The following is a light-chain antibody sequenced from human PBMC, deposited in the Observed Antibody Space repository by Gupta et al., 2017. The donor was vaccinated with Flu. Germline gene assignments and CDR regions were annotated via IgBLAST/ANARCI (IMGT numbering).Light chain of an antibody. CDR1: QSVSTN. Sequence: EIVMTQSPATLSVSPGERATLSCRASQSVSTNLAWYQQKPGKAPRLLMYGVSIRATGIPARFSGSGYGTEFTLTIRCSPSEGFAVYYCQQYKHWPSFTFGRGTKVEIK. CDR3: QQYKHWPSFT. J-gene: IGKJ4*01. V-gene: IGKV3-15*01. CDR2: GVS.